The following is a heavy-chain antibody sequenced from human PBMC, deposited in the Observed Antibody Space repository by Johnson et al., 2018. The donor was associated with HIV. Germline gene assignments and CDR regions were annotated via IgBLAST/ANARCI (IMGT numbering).Heavy chain of an antibody. CDR1: GFTFSDYY. J-gene: IGHJ3*02. D-gene: IGHD4-23*01. V-gene: IGHV3-66*01. CDR2: IYSGGST. CDR3: ARALRWPNAFDI. Sequence: MQLVESGGGLVKPGGSLRLSCAASGFTFSDYYMSWIRQAPGKGLEWVSVIYSGGSTYYADSVKGRFTISRDNAKNSLYLQMSSLRAEDTTIYYCARALRWPNAFDIWGQGTLVTVSS.